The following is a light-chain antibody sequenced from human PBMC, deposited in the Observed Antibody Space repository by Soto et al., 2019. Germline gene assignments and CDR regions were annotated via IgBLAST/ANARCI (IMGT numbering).Light chain of an antibody. CDR1: SSDVGGYNY. J-gene: IGLJ1*01. CDR2: GVN. CDR3: ISYTSDDVRYV. Sequence: QSALTQPASVSGSPGQSITISCTGTSSDVGGYNYVSWYQQHPGKAPKLLIYGVNNRPSGVSNRFSGSKSGNTASLTISGLQSEDEADYYCISYTSDDVRYVFGTGTKVTVL. V-gene: IGLV2-14*01.